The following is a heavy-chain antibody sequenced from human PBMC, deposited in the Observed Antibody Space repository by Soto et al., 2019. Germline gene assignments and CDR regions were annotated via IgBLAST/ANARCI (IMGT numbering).Heavy chain of an antibody. D-gene: IGHD1-26*01. J-gene: IGHJ6*02. CDR3: AKDRGLAESGTWSHYYYGMDV. CDR2: ISSDGSSY. V-gene: IGHV3-30*18. CDR1: GFTLTNNG. Sequence: QVQLLESGGGVVQPGRSLRLSCVASGFTLTNNGMHWVRQAPGQGLEWVAVISSDGSSYYYGDSVRGRFTISRDTSKNTLFLEMNSLKTADKAVYYCAKDRGLAESGTWSHYYYGMDVWGQGTSVTVS.